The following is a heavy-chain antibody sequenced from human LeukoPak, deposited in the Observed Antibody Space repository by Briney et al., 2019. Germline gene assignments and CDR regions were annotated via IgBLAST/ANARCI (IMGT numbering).Heavy chain of an antibody. Sequence: GASVKVSCKASGYTFTSYGISWVRQAPGQGLEWMGWISAYNGNTNYAQKLQGRVTMTTDTSTSTAYMELRSLRSDDTAVYYCARVRRGEDSSGYYYWGQGTLVTVSS. V-gene: IGHV1-18*01. J-gene: IGHJ4*02. CDR2: ISAYNGNT. CDR3: ARVRRGEDSSGYYY. CDR1: GYTFTSYG. D-gene: IGHD3-22*01.